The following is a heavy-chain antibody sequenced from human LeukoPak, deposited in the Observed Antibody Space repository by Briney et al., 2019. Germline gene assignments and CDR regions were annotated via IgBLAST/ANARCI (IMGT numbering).Heavy chain of an antibody. CDR1: GGTFSGYA. V-gene: IGHV1-69*05. CDR2: IIPIFGTA. CDR3: ATNYYGSGSYYSGDY. Sequence: ASVKVSCKASGGTFSGYAISWVRQAPGQGLEWMGGIIPIFGTANYAQKFQGRVTITTDESTSTAYMELSSLRSEDTAVYYCATNYYGSGSYYSGDYWGQGTLVTVSS. D-gene: IGHD3-10*01. J-gene: IGHJ4*02.